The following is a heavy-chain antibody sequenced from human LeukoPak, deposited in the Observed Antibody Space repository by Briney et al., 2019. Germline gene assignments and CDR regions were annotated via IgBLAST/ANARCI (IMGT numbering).Heavy chain of an antibody. D-gene: IGHD1-26*01. CDR3: VRGAVGTGVWFDP. Sequence: GGSLRLSCAVSGFTFSGYWMHWVRQAPGKGLEWVSRINPDGGITNHADSVKGRFTISRDNAENTVHLQMNSLRGDDTAVYYCVRGAVGTGVWFDPWGQGTLVTVSS. V-gene: IGHV3-74*01. CDR1: GFTFSGYW. CDR2: INPDGGIT. J-gene: IGHJ5*02.